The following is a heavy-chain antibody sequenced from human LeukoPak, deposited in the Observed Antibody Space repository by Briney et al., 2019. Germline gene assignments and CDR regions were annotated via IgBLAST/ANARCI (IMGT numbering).Heavy chain of an antibody. CDR1: GDSISTYY. V-gene: IGHV4-4*07. CDR2: IYTSGST. D-gene: IGHD3-10*01. J-gene: IGHJ6*03. CDR3: AREPTMVRGVTYYYYYYMDV. Sequence: SETLSLTCTVSGDSISTYYWSWIRQPAGKGLEWIGRIYTSGSTNYNPSLKSRVTMSVDTSKNQFSLKLSSVTAADTAVYYCAREPTMVRGVTYYYYYYMDVWGKGTTVTISS.